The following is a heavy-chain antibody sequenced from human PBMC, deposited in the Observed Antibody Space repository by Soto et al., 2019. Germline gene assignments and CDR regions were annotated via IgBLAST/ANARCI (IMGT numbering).Heavy chain of an antibody. CDR1: GFTFSSYG. J-gene: IGHJ4*02. CDR3: ATDSRIDY. D-gene: IGHD6-13*01. Sequence: QVQLVESGGGVVQPGRSLRLSCAASGFTFSSYGMHWVRQAPGKGLEWVAVISYDGSNKYYADSVKGRFTISRDNSKNTLYLQMNSLIAEDTAVYYCATDSRIDYWGQGTLVTVSS. V-gene: IGHV3-30*03. CDR2: ISYDGSNK.